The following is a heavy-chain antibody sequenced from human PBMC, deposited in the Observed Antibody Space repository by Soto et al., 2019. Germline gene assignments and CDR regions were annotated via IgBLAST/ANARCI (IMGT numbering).Heavy chain of an antibody. CDR1: GYTFTSYG. CDR2: ISAYNGNT. Sequence: QVQLVQSGAEVKKPGASVKVSCKASGYTFTSYGISWVRQAPGQGLEWMGWISAYNGNTNYAQKLQGRVTMTTDTSTSTAYIELRSLRSDDTAVYYCARVLHVVATIWEGGFDYWGQGTLVTVSS. D-gene: IGHD5-12*01. CDR3: ARVLHVVATIWEGGFDY. V-gene: IGHV1-18*01. J-gene: IGHJ4*02.